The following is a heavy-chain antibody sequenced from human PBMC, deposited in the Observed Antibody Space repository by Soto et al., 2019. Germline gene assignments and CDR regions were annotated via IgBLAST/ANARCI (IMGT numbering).Heavy chain of an antibody. J-gene: IGHJ4*02. V-gene: IGHV3-48*03. CDR1: GFGFSNYE. CDR3: ARGDCKTSCYIGF. D-gene: IGHD2-2*02. CDR2: ITSSGGAT. Sequence: VGSLRLSCAASGFGFSNYEVNWVRQAPGKGLEWVSYITSSGGATMYADSVKGRFTISRDNAKDSLYLQMNSLRVEDTAVYYCARGDCKTSCYIGFWGQGALVTVSS.